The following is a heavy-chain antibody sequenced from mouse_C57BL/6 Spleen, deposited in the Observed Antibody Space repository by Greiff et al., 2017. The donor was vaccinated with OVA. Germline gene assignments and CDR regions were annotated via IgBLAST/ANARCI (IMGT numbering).Heavy chain of an antibody. D-gene: IGHD1-1*01. CDR1: GYSFTGYY. J-gene: IGHJ2*01. V-gene: IGHV1-42*01. CDR3: ARTTEYFDY. Sequence: EVQLQQSGPELVKPGASVKISCKASGYSFTGYYMNWVKQSPEKSLEWIGEINPSTGGTTYNQKFKAKATLTVDKSSSTAYMQLKSLTSEDSAVYYCARTTEYFDYWGQGTTLTVSS. CDR2: INPSTGGT.